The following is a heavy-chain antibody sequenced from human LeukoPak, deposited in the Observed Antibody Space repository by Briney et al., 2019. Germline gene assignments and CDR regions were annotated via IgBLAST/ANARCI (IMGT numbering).Heavy chain of an antibody. CDR2: IYSGGST. CDR3: ARGRGYSYGYSYHMDV. D-gene: IGHD5-18*01. CDR1: GFTVSSNY. Sequence: GGSLRLSCAASGFTVSSNYMSWVRQAPGKGLEWVSVIYSGGSTYYADSVKGRFTISRDNSKNTLYLQMNSLRAEDTAVYYCARGRGYSYGYSYHMDVWGKGTTVTVSS. J-gene: IGHJ6*03. V-gene: IGHV3-53*01.